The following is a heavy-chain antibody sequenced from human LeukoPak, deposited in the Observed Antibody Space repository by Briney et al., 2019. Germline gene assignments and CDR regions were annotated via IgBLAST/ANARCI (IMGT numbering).Heavy chain of an antibody. CDR3: ARDSGDYGFLDV. V-gene: IGHV1-46*01. J-gene: IGHJ6*04. D-gene: IGHD4-17*01. CDR2: INPSGGST. Sequence: ASVKVSCKASGYTFTSYYMHWVRQAPGQGPEWMGIINPSGGSTSYAQKFQGRVTMTRDTSTSTVYMELSSLRSEDTAVYYCARDSGDYGFLDVWGKGTTVTISS. CDR1: GYTFTSYY.